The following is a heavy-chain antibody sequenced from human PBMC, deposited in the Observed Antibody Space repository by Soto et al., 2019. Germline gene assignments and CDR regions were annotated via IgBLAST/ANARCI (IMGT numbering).Heavy chain of an antibody. D-gene: IGHD4-17*01. V-gene: IGHV4-59*08. CDR2: IYYSGNT. CDR1: GGSISSYY. Sequence: QVQLQESGPGLVKPSETLSLTCTVSGGSISSYYWSWIRQPPGKGLEWIGYIYYSGNTNYNPSLMSRVTISVDTSKNQFSLKLSSVTAADTAVYYFARHLTVTEYYFDYWGQGTLVTVSS. J-gene: IGHJ4*02. CDR3: ARHLTVTEYYFDY.